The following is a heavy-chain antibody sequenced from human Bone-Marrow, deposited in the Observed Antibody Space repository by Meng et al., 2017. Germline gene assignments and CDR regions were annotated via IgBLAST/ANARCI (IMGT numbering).Heavy chain of an antibody. J-gene: IGHJ4*02. V-gene: IGHV3-15*01. CDR2: IKSNTDGGTA. CDR1: GFYFSNAW. Sequence: EVHLVESGGDLVKPGRSLRLSCAASGFYFSNAWMSWVRQAPGKGLEWVGRIKSNTDGGTAEYAAPVTGRFTISRDDSKSTLYLQLSGLTTDDTGVYYCTWDDKAVSDYWGQGTLVTVSS. D-gene: IGHD3-9*01. CDR3: TWDDKAVSDY.